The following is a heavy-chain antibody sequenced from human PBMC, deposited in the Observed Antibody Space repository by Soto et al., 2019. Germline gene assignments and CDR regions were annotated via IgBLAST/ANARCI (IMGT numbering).Heavy chain of an antibody. J-gene: IGHJ6*02. Sequence: GASVKVSCKASGFTFTSSAVQWVRQARGQRLEWIGWIVVGSGNTNYAQKFQERVTITRDMSTSTAYMELSSLRSEDTAMYYCAADVLPDYYYYGMDVWGQGTTVTVSS. V-gene: IGHV1-58*01. CDR3: AADVLPDYYYYGMDV. D-gene: IGHD6-6*01. CDR2: IVVGSGNT. CDR1: GFTFTSSA.